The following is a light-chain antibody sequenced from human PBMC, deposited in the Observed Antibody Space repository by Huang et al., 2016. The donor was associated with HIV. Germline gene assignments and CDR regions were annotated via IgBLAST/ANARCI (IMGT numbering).Light chain of an antibody. CDR1: QRISNY. CDR2: AAS. V-gene: IGKV1-39*01. J-gene: IGKJ2*01. CDR3: QQSYTSPRT. Sequence: DIQMTQSPSSLSASVGDRVPITCRASQRISNYLNWYQQKPGKAPYLLIYAASSLQSGVPSRFSGSGSGTDFILTISDVQPEDFATYFCQQSYTSPRTFGQGTKVEIK.